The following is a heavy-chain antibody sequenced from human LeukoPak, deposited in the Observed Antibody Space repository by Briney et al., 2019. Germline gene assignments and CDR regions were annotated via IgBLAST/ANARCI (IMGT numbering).Heavy chain of an antibody. D-gene: IGHD6-13*01. CDR2: IYPGDPDI. CDR3: ARYSKSPGGFEY. Sequence: GESLKISCKASGYSFTNYWIGWVRQLPGKGLEWMGIIYPGDPDIRYSPSFQGQVTISADKSISTAYLQWRSPKVSDTAMYYCARYSKSPGGFEYWGQGTLVTVSS. J-gene: IGHJ4*02. CDR1: GYSFTNYW. V-gene: IGHV5-51*01.